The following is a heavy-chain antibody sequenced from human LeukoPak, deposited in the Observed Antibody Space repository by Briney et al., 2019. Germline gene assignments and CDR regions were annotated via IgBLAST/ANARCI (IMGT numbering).Heavy chain of an antibody. V-gene: IGHV4-34*12. Sequence: SESLSLTCAVYGGSFSGYYWSWVRQLPGKGLEWIGEIIQIGSTNYNPSLKSRVTISVDTSKNQFSLKLSSVTAADTAVYYCARRTGRYYYGSGSPAYYMDVWGKGTTVTISS. J-gene: IGHJ6*03. CDR1: GGSFSGYY. CDR2: IIQIGST. CDR3: ARRTGRYYYGSGSPAYYMDV. D-gene: IGHD3-10*01.